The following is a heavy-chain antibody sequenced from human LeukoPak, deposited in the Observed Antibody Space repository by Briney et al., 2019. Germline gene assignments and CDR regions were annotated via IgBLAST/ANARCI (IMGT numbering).Heavy chain of an antibody. V-gene: IGHV1-18*04. CDR2: ISAYNGNT. Sequence: ASVKVSCKASGYTFTGYYMHWVRQAPGQGLEWMGWISAYNGNTNYAQKLQGRVTMTTDTSTSTAYMELRSLRSDDTAVYYCARGYDILRYYYYGMDVWGQGTTVTVSS. D-gene: IGHD3-9*01. J-gene: IGHJ6*02. CDR3: ARGYDILRYYYYGMDV. CDR1: GYTFTGYY.